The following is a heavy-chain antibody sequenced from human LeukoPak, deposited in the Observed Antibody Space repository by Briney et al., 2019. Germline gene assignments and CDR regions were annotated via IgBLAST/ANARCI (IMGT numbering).Heavy chain of an antibody. J-gene: IGHJ3*02. CDR1: GYRFSDYY. D-gene: IGHD4-17*01. Sequence: ASVKVSCKTSGYRFSDYYMHWVRQAPGQGLEWMGWVNSNSGGTHYAQKFEGRVTMTRDTSISTAYMELSRLRSDDTAVFYCAREAATLTPFGAFDIWGQGTMVTVSS. V-gene: IGHV1-2*02. CDR3: AREAATLTPFGAFDI. CDR2: VNSNSGGT.